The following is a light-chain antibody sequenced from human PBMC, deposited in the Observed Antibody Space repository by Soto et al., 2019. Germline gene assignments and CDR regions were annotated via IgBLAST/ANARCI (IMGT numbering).Light chain of an antibody. J-gene: IGKJ4*01. CDR3: QKYNSGPLT. CDR1: QSISNY. CDR2: GAS. Sequence: DIQMTQSPSTLSVSVGERATLSCRASQSISNYLAWYQQKPGQVPKLLICGASTMETGIPARFSGSGSGTEFTLTISSLQPEDVARYYCQKYNSGPLTFGGGTKLEIK. V-gene: IGKV1-27*01.